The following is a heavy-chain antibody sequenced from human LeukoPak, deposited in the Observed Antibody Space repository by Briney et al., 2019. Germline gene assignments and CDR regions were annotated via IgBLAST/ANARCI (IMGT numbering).Heavy chain of an antibody. CDR3: ASSFWSGYYTGTNWFDP. D-gene: IGHD3-3*01. V-gene: IGHV4-61*02. Sequence: SETLSLTCTVSGGSISSGSYYWSWIRQPAGKGLEWIGRIYTSGSTNYNPSLKSRVTISVDTSRTQFSLKLSSVTAADTAVYYCASSFWSGYYTGTNWFDPWGQGTLVTVSS. CDR1: GGSISSGSYY. CDR2: IYTSGST. J-gene: IGHJ5*02.